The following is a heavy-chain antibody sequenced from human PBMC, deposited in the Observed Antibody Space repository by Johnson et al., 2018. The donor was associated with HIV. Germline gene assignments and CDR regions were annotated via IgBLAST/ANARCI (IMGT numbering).Heavy chain of an antibody. CDR3: AKEGRGGAFDI. CDR2: ISYDGSNK. Sequence: QVQLVEYGGGVVQPGRSLRLSCAASGFTFSSYAMHWVRQAPGKGLAWVAVISYDGSNKYYADSVKGRFTISRDNSKNTLYLQMNSLRAEDTAVYDCAKEGRGGAFDIWGQGTMVTVSS. V-gene: IGHV3-30*04. CDR1: GFTFSSYA. D-gene: IGHD2-15*01. J-gene: IGHJ3*02.